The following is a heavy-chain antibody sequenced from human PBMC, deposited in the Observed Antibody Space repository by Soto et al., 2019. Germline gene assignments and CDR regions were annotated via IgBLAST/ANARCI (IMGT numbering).Heavy chain of an antibody. CDR2: ISGSGGST. J-gene: IGHJ5*02. D-gene: IGHD2-15*01. CDR3: AKLECSGGSCYRPGQNWFDP. CDR1: GFTFSSYA. V-gene: IGHV3-23*01. Sequence: GGSLRLSCAASGFTFSSYAMSWVRQAPGKGLEWVSAISGSGGSTYYADSVKGRFTISRDNSKNTLYLQMNSLRAEDTAVYYCAKLECSGGSCYRPGQNWFDPWGQGTLVTVSS.